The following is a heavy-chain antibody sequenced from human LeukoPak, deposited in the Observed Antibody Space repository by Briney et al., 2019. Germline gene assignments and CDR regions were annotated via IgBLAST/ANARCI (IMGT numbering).Heavy chain of an antibody. J-gene: IGHJ3*02. CDR3: ARGGFLEGDAFDI. Sequence: GGSLRLSCAVSGFTFSNAMSWVRQAPGKGLEWVSVIYDGGSTYHTDSVKGRFSISRDNSKNTVYLQMNSLRAEDTAVYYCARGGFLEGDAFDIWGQGTMVTVSS. V-gene: IGHV3-66*01. CDR1: GFTFSNA. CDR2: IYDGGST. D-gene: IGHD3-3*01.